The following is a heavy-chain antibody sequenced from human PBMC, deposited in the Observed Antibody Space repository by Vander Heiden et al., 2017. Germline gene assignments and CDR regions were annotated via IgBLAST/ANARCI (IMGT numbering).Heavy chain of an antibody. D-gene: IGHD3-3*01. Sequence: EVQLLESGGGLVQPGGSLRLSCAASGFTFSSYAMSWVRQAPGKGLEWGSAISGSGGSTYYADSVKGRFTISRDNSKNTLYLQMNSLRAEDTAVYYCANLQVTIFGVVIIPIDYAFDIWGQGTMVTVSS. CDR1: GFTFSSYA. V-gene: IGHV3-23*01. CDR3: ANLQVTIFGVVIIPIDYAFDI. CDR2: ISGSGGST. J-gene: IGHJ3*02.